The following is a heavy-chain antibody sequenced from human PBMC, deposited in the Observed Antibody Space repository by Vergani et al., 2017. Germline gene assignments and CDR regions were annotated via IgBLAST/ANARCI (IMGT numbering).Heavy chain of an antibody. CDR3: ARGVTSSNRDYFDY. Sequence: QVQLVQSGAEVKKPGASVKVSCKASGYTFTDYFMHWVRQAPGQGLEWMVWINPNSGGTNYAQKFQGRVTMTRDTSISTDYMELSNLRSDDTAVYYCARGVTSSNRDYFDYWGQGTLVTVSS. J-gene: IGHJ4*02. V-gene: IGHV1-2*02. CDR1: GYTFTDYF. D-gene: IGHD2-2*01. CDR2: INPNSGGT.